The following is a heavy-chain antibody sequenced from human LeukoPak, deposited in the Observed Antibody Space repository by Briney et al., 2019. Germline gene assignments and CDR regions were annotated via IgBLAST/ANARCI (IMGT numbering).Heavy chain of an antibody. J-gene: IGHJ4*02. D-gene: IGHD7-27*01. Sequence: ASVKGSCKASGYTFTGYYMHWVRQAPGQGLEWMGWINPNSGGTNYAQKFQGRVTMTRDTSISTAYMELSRLRSDDTAVYYCARGDLGTQNFDYWGQGTLVTVSS. CDR1: GYTFTGYY. CDR3: ARGDLGTQNFDY. CDR2: INPNSGGT. V-gene: IGHV1-2*02.